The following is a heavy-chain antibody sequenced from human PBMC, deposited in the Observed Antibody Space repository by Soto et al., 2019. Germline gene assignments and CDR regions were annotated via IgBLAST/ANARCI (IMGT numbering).Heavy chain of an antibody. CDR2: INPNSGGP. V-gene: IGHV1-2*02. J-gene: IGHJ6*02. Sequence: ASVKVSCKASGYTFTGYYIHWVRQAPGQRLEWMGYINPNSGGPNYAQKFQGRVTMTRDTSISTAYMELSRLRSDDTAVYFCARDYWSGDRYYYGMDVWGQVTTVTVSS. D-gene: IGHD3-3*01. CDR1: GYTFTGYY. CDR3: ARDYWSGDRYYYGMDV.